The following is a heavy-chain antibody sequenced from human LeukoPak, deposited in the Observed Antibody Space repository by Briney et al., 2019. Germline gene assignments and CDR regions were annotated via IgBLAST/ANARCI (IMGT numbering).Heavy chain of an antibody. CDR2: INSDGSST. V-gene: IGHV3-74*03. CDR1: GFTFSSYW. D-gene: IGHD1-1*01. J-gene: IGHJ4*02. CDR3: ARVQLGPFYSFDY. Sequence: GGSQRLSCAASGFTFSSYWMHWVRQAPGKGLVWVSRINSDGSSTTYADSVKGRFTISRDNAKNTLYLQVNSLRAEDTAVYYCARVQLGPFYSFDYWGQGTLVTVSP.